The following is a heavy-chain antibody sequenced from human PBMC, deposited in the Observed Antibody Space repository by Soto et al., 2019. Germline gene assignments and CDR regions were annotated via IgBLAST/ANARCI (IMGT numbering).Heavy chain of an antibody. J-gene: IGHJ4*02. CDR2: ISRNSGSI. D-gene: IGHD3-10*01. Sequence: GGSLRLSCAASGFTFDDYAMHCLRQAPGKGLEWVSGISRNSGSIAYADSLKGRFTISRYYAKNSLYLQMNSLRVEDTALYCCAKGRSCYGSRSPFDYWGQGTLVTVSS. CDR1: GFTFDDYA. CDR3: AKGRSCYGSRSPFDY. V-gene: IGHV3-9*01.